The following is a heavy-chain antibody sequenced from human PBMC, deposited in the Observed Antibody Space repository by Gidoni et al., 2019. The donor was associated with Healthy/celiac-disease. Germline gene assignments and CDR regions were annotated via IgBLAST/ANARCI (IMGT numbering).Heavy chain of an antibody. CDR3: ARGGANYETTHVYGMDV. CDR2: M. CDR1: GYTFTSYD. Sequence: QVQLVQSGAEVKKPGASVKVSCKASGYTFTSYDINWVRQATGQGLEWMGWMDAQKFQGRVTMTRNTSISTAYMELSSLRSEDTAVYYCARGGANYETTHVYGMDVWGQGTTVTVSS. D-gene: IGHD3-3*01. J-gene: IGHJ6*02. V-gene: IGHV1-8*01.